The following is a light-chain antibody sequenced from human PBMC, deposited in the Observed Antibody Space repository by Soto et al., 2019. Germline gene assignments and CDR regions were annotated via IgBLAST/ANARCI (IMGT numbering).Light chain of an antibody. Sequence: DIQLTQSPSFLSASVGDRVTITCRASQGISSYLAWYQQKPGKAPKLLIYAASTLQSGVPSRFSGSGSGTEFTLTISSRQPEDFATYYRQQLNSYPRTFGQGTKVQIK. CDR2: AAS. V-gene: IGKV1-9*01. J-gene: IGKJ1*01. CDR1: QGISSY. CDR3: QQLNSYPRT.